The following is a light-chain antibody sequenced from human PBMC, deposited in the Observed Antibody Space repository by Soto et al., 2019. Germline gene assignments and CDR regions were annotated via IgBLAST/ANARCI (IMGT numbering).Light chain of an antibody. CDR2: DAS. CDR1: RSLSSDY. J-gene: IGKJ1*01. Sequence: IVLMQSPATLSLSPGERATVSCRASRSLSSDYLAWYQQKPGQAPRLLFYDASRRATGTPDRFSVSGSGTDFTLTISRLEPGDFAVYYCQQYGDSPRSFGQGTKVDIK. V-gene: IGKV3-20*01. CDR3: QQYGDSPRS.